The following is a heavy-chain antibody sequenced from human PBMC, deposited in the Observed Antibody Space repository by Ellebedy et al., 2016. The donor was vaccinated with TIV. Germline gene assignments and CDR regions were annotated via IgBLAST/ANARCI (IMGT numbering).Heavy chain of an antibody. CDR1: GYTLTELS. CDR3: ARAEPYSSRPGGSPVDY. J-gene: IGHJ4*02. V-gene: IGHV1-24*01. D-gene: IGHD6-13*01. CDR2: FDPEDGET. Sequence: ASVKVSXXVSGYTLTELSMHWVRQAPGKGLEWMGGFDPEDGETIYAQKFQGRVTMTEDTSTDTAYMELSSLRSEDAAVYYCARAEPYSSRPGGSPVDYWGQGTLVTVSS.